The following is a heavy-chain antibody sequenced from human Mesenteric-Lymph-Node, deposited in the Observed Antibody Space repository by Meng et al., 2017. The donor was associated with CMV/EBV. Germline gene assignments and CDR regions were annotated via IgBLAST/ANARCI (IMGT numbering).Heavy chain of an antibody. CDR2: ISWDGGST. V-gene: IGHV3-43*01. J-gene: IGHJ6*02. CDR1: GFTFDDYT. D-gene: IGHD1-7*01. Sequence: GESLKISCTASGFTFDDYTMHWVRQAPGKGLEWVSLISWDGGSTYYADSVKGRFTISRDNSKNSLYLQMNSLRAEDTAIYYCAKDGGGLELRDFYYGMDVWGQGTTVTVSS. CDR3: AKDGGGLELRDFYYGMDV.